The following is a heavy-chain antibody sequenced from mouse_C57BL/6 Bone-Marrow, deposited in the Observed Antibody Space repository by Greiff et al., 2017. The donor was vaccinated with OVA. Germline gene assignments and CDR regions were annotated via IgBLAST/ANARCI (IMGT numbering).Heavy chain of an antibody. CDR2: INPNNGGT. J-gene: IGHJ2*01. Sequence: EVQLQQSGPELVKPGASVKISCKASGYTFTDYYMNWVKQSHGKSLEWIGDINPNNGGTSYNQKFKGKATLTVDKSSSTAYMELRILTSDDSAVYYCAGLTTVVAPYYFDYWGQGTTLTVSS. CDR1: GYTFTDYY. V-gene: IGHV1-26*01. CDR3: AGLTTVVAPYYFDY. D-gene: IGHD1-1*01.